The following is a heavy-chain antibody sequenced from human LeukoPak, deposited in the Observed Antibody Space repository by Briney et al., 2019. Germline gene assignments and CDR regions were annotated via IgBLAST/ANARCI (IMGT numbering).Heavy chain of an antibody. J-gene: IGHJ4*02. Sequence: PGGSLRLSCTASGFTFSDYAMSWVRQAPGKGLEWVGFIRSKDYGGTTEYAESVKGRFTISRDDSKSIAYLQMNSLKTEDTAVYYCTRDTPYYYDSSGYFDYWGQGTLVTVSS. D-gene: IGHD3-22*01. CDR3: TRDTPYYYDSSGYFDY. V-gene: IGHV3-49*04. CDR1: GFTFSDYA. CDR2: IRSKDYGGTT.